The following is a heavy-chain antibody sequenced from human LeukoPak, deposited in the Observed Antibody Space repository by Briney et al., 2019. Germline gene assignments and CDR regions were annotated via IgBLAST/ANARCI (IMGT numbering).Heavy chain of an antibody. CDR1: GFTFSSYS. CDR3: ASAPTGTYYFDY. V-gene: IGHV3-48*04. J-gene: IGHJ4*02. D-gene: IGHD4-17*01. Sequence: PGGSLRLSCAASGFTFSSYSLNWVRQAPGKGLEWVSYIGTSGSTIYYVDSVKGRFTISRDNTKNSLYLQMNSLRAEDTAVYYCASAPTGTYYFDYWGQGTLVTASS. CDR2: IGTSGSTI.